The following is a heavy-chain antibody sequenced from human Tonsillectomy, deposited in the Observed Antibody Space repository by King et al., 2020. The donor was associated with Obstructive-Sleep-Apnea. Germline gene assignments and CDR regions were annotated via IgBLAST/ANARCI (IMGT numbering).Heavy chain of an antibody. CDR2: INHSGST. D-gene: IGHD4-17*01. V-gene: IGHV4-34*01. CDR1: GGSFSGYY. Sequence: VQLQQWGAGLLKPSETLSLTCAVYGGSFSGYYWSWIRQPPGKGLEWIGEINHSGSTNYNPTLKGRVTISVDTSKNQFSLKLSSVTAADTAVYYCARVKVHLHAVTYFDYWGQGTLVTVSS. CDR3: ARVKVHLHAVTYFDY. J-gene: IGHJ4*02.